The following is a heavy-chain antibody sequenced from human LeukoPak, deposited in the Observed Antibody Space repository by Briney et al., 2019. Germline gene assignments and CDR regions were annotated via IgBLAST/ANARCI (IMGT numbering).Heavy chain of an antibody. D-gene: IGHD3-10*01. CDR2: IYYSGST. V-gene: IGHV4-59*01. J-gene: IGHJ2*01. CDR3: ARRTVRGVWYFDL. Sequence: SETLSLTCTVSGGSISSYYWSWIRQPPGKGLEWIGYIYYSGSTNYNPSLKSRVTISVDTSKNQFSLKLSSVTAADTAVYYCARRTVRGVWYFDLWGRGTLVNVSS. CDR1: GGSISSYY.